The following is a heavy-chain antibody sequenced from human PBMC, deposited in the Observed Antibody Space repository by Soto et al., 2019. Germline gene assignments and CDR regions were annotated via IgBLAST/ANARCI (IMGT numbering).Heavy chain of an antibody. Sequence: GGSLRLSCAASGFTFSSYAMHWVRQAPGKGLEWVAVISYDGSNKYYADSVKGRFTISRDNSKNTLYLQMNSLRAEDTAVYYCARDPSLWFGGARFDYWGQGTLVTVSS. CDR1: GFTFSSYA. D-gene: IGHD3-10*01. V-gene: IGHV3-30-3*01. J-gene: IGHJ4*02. CDR2: ISYDGSNK. CDR3: ARDPSLWFGGARFDY.